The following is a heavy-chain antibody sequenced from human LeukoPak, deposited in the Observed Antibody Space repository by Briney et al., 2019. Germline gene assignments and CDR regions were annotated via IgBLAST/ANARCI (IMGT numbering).Heavy chain of an antibody. J-gene: IGHJ4*02. D-gene: IGHD1-26*01. CDR2: MNPNSGNT. CDR1: GYTFTSYD. V-gene: IGHV1-8*01. Sequence: ASVKVSCKASGYTFTSYDINWVRQAAGQGLEWMGWMNPNSGNTGYAQKFQDRVTMTRNNSISTAYMELTSLRSEDTAVYFCTIPDDVNRASNYWGQGTLVTVSS. CDR3: TIPDDVNRASNY.